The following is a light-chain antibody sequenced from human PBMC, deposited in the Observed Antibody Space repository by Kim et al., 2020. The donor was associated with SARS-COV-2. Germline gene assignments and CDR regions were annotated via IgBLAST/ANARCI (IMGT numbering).Light chain of an antibody. CDR2: GAS. CDR1: QGISNS. CDR3: QKYNSAPWT. Sequence: DIQMAQSPSSLSASVGDRVTITCRASQGISNSLAGYRQKPGKVPMLLIYGASTLRSGVPSRFRGSGSGTDFTLTISSLQPEDAATYYCQKYNSAPWTFGQGTKVDIK. J-gene: IGKJ1*01. V-gene: IGKV1-27*01.